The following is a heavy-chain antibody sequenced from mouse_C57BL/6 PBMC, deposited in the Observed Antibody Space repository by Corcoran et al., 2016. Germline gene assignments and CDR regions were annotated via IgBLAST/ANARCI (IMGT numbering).Heavy chain of an antibody. CDR3: AREKLGRPFAY. D-gene: IGHD4-1*01. CDR1: GYTFTTYG. V-gene: IGHV9-3*01. CDR2: INTYSGVP. Sequence: QIPLVQSGPELKKTGETVKISCKASGYTFTTYGMSWVKQAPGKGLKWMGWINTYSGVPTYADDFKGRFAFSLETSASTAYLQINNRKNEDTATYFCAREKLGRPFAYWGQGTLVTVSA. J-gene: IGHJ3*01.